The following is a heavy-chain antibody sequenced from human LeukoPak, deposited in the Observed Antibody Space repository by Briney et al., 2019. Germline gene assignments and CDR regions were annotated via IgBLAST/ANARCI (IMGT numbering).Heavy chain of an antibody. D-gene: IGHD5-12*01. V-gene: IGHV3-74*01. Sequence: GGSLRLSCAASGCTFSSYRMHWVRQAPGKGLVWVSHINRDGSGTTYADSVKGRFTISRDNANNTLYLQMNSLRAEDTAVYYCTYANVATLDYWGQGTLVTVSS. CDR3: TYANVATLDY. CDR1: GCTFSSYR. J-gene: IGHJ4*02. CDR2: INRDGSGT.